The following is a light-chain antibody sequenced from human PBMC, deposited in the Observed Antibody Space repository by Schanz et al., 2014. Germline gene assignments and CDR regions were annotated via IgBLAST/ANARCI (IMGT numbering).Light chain of an antibody. Sequence: DIQMTQSPSSLSASVGDRVTLTCRANQGIRNSVAWYQQKPGKVPKLLIYAASTLQSGVPSRFSGSGSGTDFTLTISSLQPEDSATYFCEQSYGIPRTFGQGTKVEI. V-gene: IGKV1-27*01. CDR2: AAS. CDR1: QGIRNS. CDR3: EQSYGIPRT. J-gene: IGKJ1*01.